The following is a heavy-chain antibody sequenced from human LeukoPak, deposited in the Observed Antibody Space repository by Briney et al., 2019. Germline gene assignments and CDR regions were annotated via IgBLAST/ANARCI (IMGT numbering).Heavy chain of an antibody. CDR2: IRYDGGYK. J-gene: IGHJ4*02. CDR1: GFILSNYV. CDR3: AKDGHHYDTGGLDS. V-gene: IGHV3-30*02. D-gene: IGHD2-8*02. Sequence: GGSLRLSCAASGFILSNYVMQWVRQAPGKGLEWVAFIRYDGGYKYYADSVKGRFTISRDNSKNTLYLQMSSLRAEDTAVYYCAKDGHHYDTGGLDSWGQGTLVTVSS.